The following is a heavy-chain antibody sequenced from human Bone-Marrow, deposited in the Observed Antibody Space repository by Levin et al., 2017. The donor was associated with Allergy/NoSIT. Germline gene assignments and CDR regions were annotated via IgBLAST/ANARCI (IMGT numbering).Heavy chain of an antibody. CDR1: GFTFSSYA. J-gene: IGHJ4*02. D-gene: IGHD6-19*01. Sequence: QTGGSLRLSCAASGFTFSSYAMSWVRQAPGKGLEWVSAISGSGGSTYYADSVKGRFTISRDNSKNTLYLQMNSLRAEDTAVYYCAKDLRGIAVAGINSFDYWGQGTLVTVSS. CDR3: AKDLRGIAVAGINSFDY. CDR2: ISGSGGST. V-gene: IGHV3-23*01.